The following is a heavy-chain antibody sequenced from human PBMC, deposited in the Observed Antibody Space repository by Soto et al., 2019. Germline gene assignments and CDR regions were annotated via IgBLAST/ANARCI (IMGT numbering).Heavy chain of an antibody. CDR1: GGFLSESY. Sequence: SETLSLTCAVYGGFLSESYWTWIRHPPGKGLEWIGEINHVGGTNYNPSLKSRVTMSVDTSQNQFSLRLISVTAADMAMYFCVRIRYQLPSSVLWLDPWGQGTPVTVSS. CDR3: VRIRYQLPSSVLWLDP. D-gene: IGHD3-16*01. V-gene: IGHV4-34*01. CDR2: INHVGGT. J-gene: IGHJ5*02.